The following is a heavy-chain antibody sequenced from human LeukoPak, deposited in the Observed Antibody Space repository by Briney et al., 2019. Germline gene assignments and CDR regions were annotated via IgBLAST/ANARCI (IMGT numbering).Heavy chain of an antibody. J-gene: IGHJ4*02. CDR1: GGSISSGSYY. V-gene: IGHV4-61*02. CDR2: IYTSGST. Sequence: SETLSLTCTVSGGSISSGSYYWSWIRQPAGKGLEWIGRIYTSGSTNYNPSLKSRVTISVDTSKNQFSLKLSSVTAADTAVYYCARGPNSGYEQDFDYWGQGTLVTVSS. D-gene: IGHD5-12*01. CDR3: ARGPNSGYEQDFDY.